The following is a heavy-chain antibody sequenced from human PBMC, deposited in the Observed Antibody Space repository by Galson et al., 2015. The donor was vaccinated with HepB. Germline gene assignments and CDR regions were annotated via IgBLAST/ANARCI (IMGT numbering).Heavy chain of an antibody. J-gene: IGHJ4*02. D-gene: IGHD6-13*01. Sequence: SVKVSCKASGYTFTSYAMNWVRQAPGQGLEWMGWINTNTGNPTYAQGFTGRFVFSLDTSVSTAYLQISSLKAEDTAVYYCARARKGLPGAAGTEFDYWGQGTLVTVSS. CDR1: GYTFTSYA. CDR2: INTNTGNP. V-gene: IGHV7-4-1*02. CDR3: ARARKGLPGAAGTEFDY.